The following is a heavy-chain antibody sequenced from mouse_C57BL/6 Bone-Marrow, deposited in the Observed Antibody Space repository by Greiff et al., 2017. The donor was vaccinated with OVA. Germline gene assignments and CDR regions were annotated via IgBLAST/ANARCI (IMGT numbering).Heavy chain of an antibody. J-gene: IGHJ3*01. CDR1: GFTFSSYA. V-gene: IGHV5-4*01. CDR2: ISDGGSYT. Sequence: EVQGVESGGGLVKPGGSLKLSCAASGFTFSSYAMSWVRQTPEKRLEWVATISDGGSYTYYPDNVKGRFTISRDNAKNNLYLQMSHLKSEDTAMYYCARDEFITTVVATRFAYWGQGTLVTVSA. CDR3: ARDEFITTVVATRFAY. D-gene: IGHD1-1*01.